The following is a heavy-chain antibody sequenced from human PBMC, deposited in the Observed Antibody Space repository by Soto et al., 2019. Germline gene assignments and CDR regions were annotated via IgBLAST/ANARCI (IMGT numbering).Heavy chain of an antibody. Sequence: GASVKVSCKASGYTFTSYYMHWVRRAPGQGLEWMGIINPSGGSTSYAQKFQGRVTMTRDTSTSTVYMELSSLRSEDTAVYYCARETGDSKGLYAFDIWGQGTMVTVSS. CDR1: GYTFTSYY. D-gene: IGHD7-27*01. V-gene: IGHV1-46*03. J-gene: IGHJ3*02. CDR3: ARETGDSKGLYAFDI. CDR2: INPSGGST.